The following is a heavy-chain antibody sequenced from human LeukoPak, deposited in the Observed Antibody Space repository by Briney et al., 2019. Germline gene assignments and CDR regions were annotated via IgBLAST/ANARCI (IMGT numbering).Heavy chain of an antibody. D-gene: IGHD3-22*01. CDR3: AKDPKYDSRLFDY. CDR1: GFTFSSYG. J-gene: IGHJ4*02. Sequence: GRSLRLSCAASGFTFSSYGMHWVRQAPGKGLEWVAVIWYDGSNKYYADSVKGRFTISRDNSKNTLYLQMNSLRAEDTAVYYCAKDPKYDSRLFDYWGQGTLVTVSS. CDR2: IWYDGSNK. V-gene: IGHV3-33*06.